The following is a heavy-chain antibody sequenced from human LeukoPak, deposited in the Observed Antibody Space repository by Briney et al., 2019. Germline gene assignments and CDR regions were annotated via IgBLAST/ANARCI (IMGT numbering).Heavy chain of an antibody. D-gene: IGHD3-3*01. CDR1: GFTFSSYS. V-gene: IGHV3-48*04. Sequence: GGSLRLSCAASGFTFSSYSMNWVRQAPGKGLEWVSYISSASNTIYYADSVKGRFTISRDNAKNSLYLQMNSLRAEDTAVYYCARRGILEWLLSRENYYYYMDVWGKGTTVTVSS. J-gene: IGHJ6*03. CDR2: ISSASNTI. CDR3: ARRGILEWLLSRENYYYYMDV.